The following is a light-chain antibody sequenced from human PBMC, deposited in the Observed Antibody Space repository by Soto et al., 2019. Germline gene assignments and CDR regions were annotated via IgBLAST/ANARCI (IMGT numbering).Light chain of an antibody. V-gene: IGKV1-5*01. CDR1: QNVNNW. CDR3: HQYNTYWT. J-gene: IGKJ1*01. Sequence: DIQMTQFPSALSASVGDRVTITCRASQNVNNWLAWYQHKPGKAPQLLIYDASVLETGVPSRFSGSGSGTEFTLAISGLQSDDFATYSYHQYNTYWTFAPVTKVDIK. CDR2: DAS.